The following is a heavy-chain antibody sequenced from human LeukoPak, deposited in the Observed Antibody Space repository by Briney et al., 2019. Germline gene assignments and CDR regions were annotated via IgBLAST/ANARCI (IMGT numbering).Heavy chain of an antibody. V-gene: IGHV3-7*03. J-gene: IGHJ3*02. CDR3: AKDMGDYYDSSGLTYAFDI. CDR2: IKQDGSER. Sequence: GGSLRLSCAASGFTFSSYWMSWVRQAPGKGLEWVANIKQDGSERYYVDSVKGRFTISRDNAKNSLYLQMNSLRAEDMALYYCAKDMGDYYDSSGLTYAFDIWGQGTMVTVSS. CDR1: GFTFSSYW. D-gene: IGHD3-22*01.